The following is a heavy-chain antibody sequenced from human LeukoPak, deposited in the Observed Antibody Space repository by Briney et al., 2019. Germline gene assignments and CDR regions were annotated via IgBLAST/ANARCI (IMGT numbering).Heavy chain of an antibody. Sequence: PSQTLSLTCTVSVGSISRGGYYWRWIRQHPGKGLGWLGYIYYSGSTYYNPSLKSRVTISVDTSKNQFSLKLSSVTAADTAVYYCARVNAAAGRPWEGLLGPWGQGTLVTVSS. D-gene: IGHD6-13*01. CDR1: VGSISRGGYY. V-gene: IGHV4-31*03. CDR3: ARVNAAAGRPWEGLLGP. CDR2: IYYSGST. J-gene: IGHJ5*02.